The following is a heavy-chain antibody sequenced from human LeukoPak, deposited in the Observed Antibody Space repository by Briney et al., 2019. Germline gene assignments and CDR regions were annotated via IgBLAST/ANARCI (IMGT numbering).Heavy chain of an antibody. V-gene: IGHV1-18*01. Sequence: ASVKVSCEASGFSFSSYGFSWVRQAPGQGLEWMGWISAYNGKTNYAQKFQGRVTMTTDTSTTTVYMDLRSHRSDDTAVYFCARGGALTSFDSWGQGTLITVSS. J-gene: IGHJ4*02. CDR2: ISAYNGKT. CDR3: ARGGALTSFDS. CDR1: GFSFSSYG. D-gene: IGHD1-26*01.